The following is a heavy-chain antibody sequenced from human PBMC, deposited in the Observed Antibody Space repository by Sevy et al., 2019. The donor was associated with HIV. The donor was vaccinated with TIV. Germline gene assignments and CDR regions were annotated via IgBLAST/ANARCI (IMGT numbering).Heavy chain of an antibody. Sequence: AAVKVSCKVSGYTLTELSMHWVGQAPGKGLEWMGGFDPEDRETIYAQKFQGRVTMTEDTSTDTAYMELSSLRSEDTAVHYCATGENYYDTGSYYNYFDYWGQGTLVTVSS. V-gene: IGHV1-24*01. CDR2: FDPEDRET. J-gene: IGHJ4*02. CDR3: ATGENYYDTGSYYNYFDY. CDR1: GYTLTELS. D-gene: IGHD3-10*01.